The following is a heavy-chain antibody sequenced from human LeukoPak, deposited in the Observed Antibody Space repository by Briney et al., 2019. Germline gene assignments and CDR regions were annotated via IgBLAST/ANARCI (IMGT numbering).Heavy chain of an antibody. CDR3: ARVPLAAAYFDY. V-gene: IGHV3-21*01. Sequence: GGSLRLSCAASGFTFSSYSMNWVRQAPGKGLEWVSSISSSITYIYYADSVKGRFTISRDNAKNSLYLQMNSLRAEDTAVYYCARVPLAAAYFDYWGQGTLVTVSS. CDR1: GFTFSSYS. J-gene: IGHJ4*02. D-gene: IGHD6-19*01. CDR2: ISSSITYI.